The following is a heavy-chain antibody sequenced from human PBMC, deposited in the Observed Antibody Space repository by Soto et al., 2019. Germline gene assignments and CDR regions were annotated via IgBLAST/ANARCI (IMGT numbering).Heavy chain of an antibody. Sequence: GASVKVSCKASGGTFSSYAISWVRQAPGQGLEWMGGIIPIFGTANYAQKFQGRVTITADESTSTAYMELSSLRSEDTAVYYCARAPVVVVVAAKAYYYYGMDVWGQGTTVTVSS. J-gene: IGHJ6*02. CDR1: GGTFSSYA. CDR2: IIPIFGTA. V-gene: IGHV1-69*13. CDR3: ARAPVVVVVAAKAYYYYGMDV. D-gene: IGHD2-15*01.